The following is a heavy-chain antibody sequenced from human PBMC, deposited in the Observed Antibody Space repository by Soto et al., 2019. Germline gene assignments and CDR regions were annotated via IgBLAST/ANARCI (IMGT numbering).Heavy chain of an antibody. Sequence: QVQLQQWGAGLLKPSETLSLTCAVYGGSFSGYYWSWIRQPPGKGLEWIGEINHSDSTNYNPSLXSXFXXPANTSKTQFSLTLSCVPAADTAVYYCARTMSMDVWGQGATVTVSS. CDR1: GGSFSGYY. CDR2: INHSDST. V-gene: IGHV4-34*01. CDR3: ARTMSMDV. D-gene: IGHD3-3*01. J-gene: IGHJ6*02.